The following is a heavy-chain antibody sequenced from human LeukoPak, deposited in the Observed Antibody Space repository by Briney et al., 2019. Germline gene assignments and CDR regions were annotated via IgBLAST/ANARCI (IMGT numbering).Heavy chain of an antibody. Sequence: GGSLRLSCAASGFTFSSSAMGWVRQAPGKGLEWVSGISGGGDNKYYGDSVKGRFTISRDNSKNTLYLQMNSLRAEDTAVYYCAKERAYNFWSGYSAFDIWGQGTMVTVSS. D-gene: IGHD3-3*01. V-gene: IGHV3-23*01. CDR3: AKERAYNFWSGYSAFDI. J-gene: IGHJ3*02. CDR1: GFTFSSSA. CDR2: ISGGGDNK.